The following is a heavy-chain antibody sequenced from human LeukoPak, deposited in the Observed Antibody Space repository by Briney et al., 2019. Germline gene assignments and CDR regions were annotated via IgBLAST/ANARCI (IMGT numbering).Heavy chain of an antibody. Sequence: PSETLSLTCPMSGDSIGSYYWSWFRQSPGQELVGMADIYYNGDTTYDPSFVNRVTISVDTSKKQFFLIVTTVTAADTAVYYCSRYATGRYFDLWGRGTLVTVCS. CDR1: GDSIGSYY. D-gene: IGHD2-2*01. V-gene: IGHV4-59*01. CDR2: IYYNGDT. CDR3: SRYATGRYFDL. J-gene: IGHJ2*01.